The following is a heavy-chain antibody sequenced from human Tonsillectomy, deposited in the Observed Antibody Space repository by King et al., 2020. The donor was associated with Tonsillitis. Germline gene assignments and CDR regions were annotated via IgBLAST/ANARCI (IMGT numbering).Heavy chain of an antibody. D-gene: IGHD3-10*01. CDR1: GFTFSSSA. Sequence: VQLVESGGGVVQPGRSLRLSCAASGFTFSSSAMHWVRQAPGKGLEWVAVISYDGINKYYTDSVKGRFTISRDNSKNTLYLQMNSLRADDTAVYYCARLHYYTSGTSDYWGQGSLVTVSS. CDR2: ISYDGINK. J-gene: IGHJ4*02. V-gene: IGHV3-30*04. CDR3: ARLHYYTSGTSDY.